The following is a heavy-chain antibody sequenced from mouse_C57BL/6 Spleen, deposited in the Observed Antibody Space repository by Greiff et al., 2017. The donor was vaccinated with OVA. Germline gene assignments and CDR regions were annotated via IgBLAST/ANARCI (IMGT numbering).Heavy chain of an antibody. J-gene: IGHJ1*03. CDR2: ISDGGSYT. CDR3: AREGYDGPSYWYFDV. V-gene: IGHV5-4*01. CDR1: GFTFSSYA. Sequence: DVMLVESGGGLVKPGGSLKLSCAASGFTFSSYAMSWVRQTPEKRLEWVATISDGGSYTYYPDNVKGRFTISRDNAKNNLYLQMSHLKSEDTAMYYCAREGYDGPSYWYFDVWGTGTTVTVSS. D-gene: IGHD2-3*01.